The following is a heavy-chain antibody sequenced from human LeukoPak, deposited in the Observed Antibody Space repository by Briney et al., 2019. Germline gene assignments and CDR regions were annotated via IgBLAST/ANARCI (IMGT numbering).Heavy chain of an antibody. Sequence: ASVKVSCKASGYTFTSYYMHWVRQAPAQGLEWMGIINPSGGSTSYAQKFQGRVTMTRDTSTSTVYMELSSLRAEDTAVYYCAISGYSYGYFDYWGQGTLVTVSS. CDR1: GYTFTSYY. D-gene: IGHD5-18*01. CDR3: AISGYSYGYFDY. V-gene: IGHV1-46*01. CDR2: INPSGGST. J-gene: IGHJ4*02.